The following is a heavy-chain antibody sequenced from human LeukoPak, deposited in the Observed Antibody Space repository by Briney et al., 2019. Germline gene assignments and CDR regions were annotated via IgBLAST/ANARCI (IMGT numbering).Heavy chain of an antibody. CDR3: ARAVGGSLDY. J-gene: IGHJ4*02. CDR2: IKGDESAR. Sequence: GGSVRLSCAATGFSFSTYWMAWVRQAPGKGLEWVANIKGDESARHQADSVKGRFTISRDNAQRSVYLQMSRLRGEDTGVYYCARAVGGSLDYWGQGTLVTVSS. CDR1: GFSFSTYW. V-gene: IGHV3-7*01. D-gene: IGHD1-26*01.